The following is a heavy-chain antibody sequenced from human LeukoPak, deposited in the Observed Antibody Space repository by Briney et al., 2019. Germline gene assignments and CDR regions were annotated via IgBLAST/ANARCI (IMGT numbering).Heavy chain of an antibody. V-gene: IGHV1-24*01. Sequence: GASVKVSCKISGYTLSELSMHWVRQAPGKGLEWMGGFEHESAEIIHAQKFQGRVTMTEDTSTDTAYLELSSLKSEDTAVYYCSIDNYSSSWYGLRMGYMDVWGKGTTVTVSS. CDR1: GYTLSELS. D-gene: IGHD6-13*01. CDR2: FEHESAEI. J-gene: IGHJ6*03. CDR3: SIDNYSSSWYGLRMGYMDV.